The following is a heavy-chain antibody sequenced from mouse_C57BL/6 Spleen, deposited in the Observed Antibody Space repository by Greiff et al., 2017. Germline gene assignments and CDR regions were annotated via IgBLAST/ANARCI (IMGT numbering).Heavy chain of an antibody. Sequence: QVQLKESGAELVRPGASVTLSCKASGYTFTDYEMHWVKQTPVHGLEWIGAIDPETGGTAYNQKFKGKAILTADKSSSTAYMELRSLTSEDSAVYYCTRSRWLLPTMDYWGQGTSVTVSS. CDR1: GYTFTDYE. J-gene: IGHJ4*01. D-gene: IGHD2-3*01. CDR3: TRSRWLLPTMDY. CDR2: IDPETGGT. V-gene: IGHV1-15*01.